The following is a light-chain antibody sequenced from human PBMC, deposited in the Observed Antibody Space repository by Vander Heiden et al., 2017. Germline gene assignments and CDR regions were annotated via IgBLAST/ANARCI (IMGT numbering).Light chain of an antibody. J-gene: IGKJ4*01. Sequence: DIQMTQSPSTLSASVGDRVTITCRASQSISSWLAWYQQKPGKAPKLLIYDASSLEIGVPSRFSGSGSGTEFTLTISSLQPDDFATYYCQQYNSYSRLTFGGGTKVEIK. V-gene: IGKV1-5*01. CDR3: QQYNSYSRLT. CDR2: DAS. CDR1: QSISSW.